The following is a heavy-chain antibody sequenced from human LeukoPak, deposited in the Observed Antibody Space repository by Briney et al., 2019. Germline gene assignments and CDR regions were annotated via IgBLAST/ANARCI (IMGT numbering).Heavy chain of an antibody. V-gene: IGHV3-23*01. CDR3: AKGHLDTAMVFWVGDYFDY. J-gene: IGHJ4*02. CDR2: ISGSGGST. D-gene: IGHD5-18*01. Sequence: GGSLRLSCAASGFTFSSYAMSWVRQAPGKGLEWVSAISGSGGSTYYADSVKGRFIISRDNSKNTLYLQMNSLRAEDTAVYYCAKGHLDTAMVFWVGDYFDYWGQGTLVTVSS. CDR1: GFTFSSYA.